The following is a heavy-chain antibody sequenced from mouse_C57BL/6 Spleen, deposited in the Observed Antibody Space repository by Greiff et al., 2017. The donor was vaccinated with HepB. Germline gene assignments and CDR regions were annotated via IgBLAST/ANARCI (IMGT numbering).Heavy chain of an antibody. CDR1: GYTFTDYY. J-gene: IGHJ2*01. Sequence: VQLQQSGPELVKPGASVKISCKASGYTFTDYYMNWVKQSHGKSLEWIGDINPNNGGTSYNQKFKGKATLTVDKSSSTAYMELRSLTSEDSAVYYCARVADYYFDYWGQGTTLTVSS. CDR2: INPNNGGT. V-gene: IGHV1-26*01. CDR3: ARVADYYFDY.